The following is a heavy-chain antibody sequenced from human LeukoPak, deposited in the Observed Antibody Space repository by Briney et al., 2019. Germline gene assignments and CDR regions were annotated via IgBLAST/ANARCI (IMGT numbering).Heavy chain of an antibody. Sequence: PGGSLRLSCAASGFTFSDYSMHWVRQTPGKGLEWVASTSSGSSWIYYADSVRGRFTISRDNAMNLLYLQMNSLGVEDMAIYYCARDAGGRTQREGWFDPWGQGTLVTVSS. CDR2: TSSGSSWI. J-gene: IGHJ5*02. D-gene: IGHD1-1*01. CDR1: GFTFSDYS. V-gene: IGHV3-21*06. CDR3: ARDAGGRTQREGWFDP.